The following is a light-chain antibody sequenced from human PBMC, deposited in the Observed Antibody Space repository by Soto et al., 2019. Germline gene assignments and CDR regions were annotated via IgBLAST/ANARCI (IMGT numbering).Light chain of an antibody. Sequence: DIQLTQSPSFLSPSIGESVTITCRASQVISTSLAWYQVKPGKAPKLLIYAASTLESGVPSRFSATVSGTEFSLTITSLQPEDFATYYCQQYNSYSGTFGQGTKVDI. CDR3: QQYNSYSGT. CDR1: QVISTS. J-gene: IGKJ1*01. CDR2: AAS. V-gene: IGKV1-9*01.